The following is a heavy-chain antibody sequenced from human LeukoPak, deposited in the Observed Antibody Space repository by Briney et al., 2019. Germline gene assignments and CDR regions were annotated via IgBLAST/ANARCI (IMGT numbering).Heavy chain of an antibody. CDR2: VKTTTDGGTA. CDR3: TYEGFDY. Sequence: GGSLRLSCTASEFAFSNVWMSWVRQSPGKGLEWVGRVKTTTDGGTAEYAAPVKGRFTISRDDSKNTMYLQMNSLKIEDTGVYYCTYEGFDYWGQGTLVTVSS. D-gene: IGHD3-3*01. J-gene: IGHJ4*02. V-gene: IGHV3-15*01. CDR1: EFAFSNVW.